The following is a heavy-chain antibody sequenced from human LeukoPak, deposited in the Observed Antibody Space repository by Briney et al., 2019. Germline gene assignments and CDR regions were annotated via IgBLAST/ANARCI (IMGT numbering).Heavy chain of an antibody. Sequence: GGSLRLSCAASGFTFSSYGMHWVRQAPGKGLEWVAFIRHDGSNKYYADSVKGRFTISRDNSKNTLYLQMNSLRAEDTAVYYCARDRDYGDPFDYRGQGTLVTVSS. CDR1: GFTFSSYG. J-gene: IGHJ4*02. CDR3: ARDRDYGDPFDY. V-gene: IGHV3-30*02. D-gene: IGHD4-17*01. CDR2: IRHDGSNK.